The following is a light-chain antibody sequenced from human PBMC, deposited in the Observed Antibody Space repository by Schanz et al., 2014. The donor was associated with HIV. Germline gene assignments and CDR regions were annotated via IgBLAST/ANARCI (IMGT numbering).Light chain of an antibody. CDR1: SSDVGGYNY. CDR3: VSYTSSSTLVL. V-gene: IGLV2-8*01. Sequence: QSALTQPPSASGSPGQSVTISCTGTSSDVGGYNYVSWYQQHPGKAPKLMIYEVSKRPSGVPDRFSGSKSGNTASLTVSGLQAEDEADYYCVSYTSSSTLVLFGGGTKLTVL. J-gene: IGLJ3*02. CDR2: EVS.